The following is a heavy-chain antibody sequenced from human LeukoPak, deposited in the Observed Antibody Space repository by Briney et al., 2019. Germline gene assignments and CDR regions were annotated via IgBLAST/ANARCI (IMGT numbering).Heavy chain of an antibody. D-gene: IGHD3-10*01. V-gene: IGHV4-59*01. J-gene: IGHJ4*02. Sequence: PSETLSLTCAVYGGSFSGYYWSWIRQPPGKGLEWIGYIYYSGSTNYNPSLKSRVTISVDTSKNQFSLKLSSVTAADTAVYYCAREVGYYGSGSPDYWGQGTLVTVSS. CDR3: AREVGYYGSGSPDY. CDR2: IYYSGST. CDR1: GGSFSGYY.